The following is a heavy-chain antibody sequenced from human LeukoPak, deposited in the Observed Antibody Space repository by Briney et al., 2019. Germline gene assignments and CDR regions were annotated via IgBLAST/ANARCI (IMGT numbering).Heavy chain of an antibody. CDR1: GFTFSNAW. Sequence: GGSLRPSCAASGFTFSNAWMSWARQAPGKGLEWVGRIKSKTDGGTTDYAAPVKGRFTISRDDSKNTLYLQMNSLKTEDTAVYYCTTERIDYYDSSGSLDYWGQGTLVTVSS. CDR3: TTERIDYYDSSGSLDY. V-gene: IGHV3-15*01. CDR2: IKSKTDGGTT. J-gene: IGHJ4*02. D-gene: IGHD3-22*01.